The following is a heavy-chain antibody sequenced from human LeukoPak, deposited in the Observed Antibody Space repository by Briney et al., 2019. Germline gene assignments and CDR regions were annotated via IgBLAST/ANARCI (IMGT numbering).Heavy chain of an antibody. V-gene: IGHV1-2*06. J-gene: IGHJ4*02. Sequence: ASVKVSCKASGYTFTGYYMHWMRQAPGQGLEWMGRINPNSGGTNYAQKFQGRVTMTRDTSISTAYMELSRLRSDDTAVYYCARRVYSYGSYYFDYWGQGTLVTVSS. CDR1: GYTFTGYY. D-gene: IGHD5-18*01. CDR3: ARRVYSYGSYYFDY. CDR2: INPNSGGT.